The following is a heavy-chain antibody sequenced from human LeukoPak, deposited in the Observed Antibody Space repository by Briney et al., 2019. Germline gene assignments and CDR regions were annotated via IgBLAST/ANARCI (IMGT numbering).Heavy chain of an antibody. CDR2: IYYSGST. Sequence: SETLSLTCTVSGDSIRSYFWSWIRQPPGKGLEWIAYIYYSGSTNYNPSLKSRVTISVDTSKNQFSLELSSLTDADTAVYYCARGRPVGYYFDYWGQGTLVTVSS. V-gene: IGHV4-59*01. CDR3: ARGRPVGYYFDY. D-gene: IGHD3-16*01. J-gene: IGHJ4*02. CDR1: GDSIRSYF.